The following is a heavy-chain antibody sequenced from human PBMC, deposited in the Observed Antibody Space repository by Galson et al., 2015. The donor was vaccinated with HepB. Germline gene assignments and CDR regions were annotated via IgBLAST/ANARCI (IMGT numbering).Heavy chain of an antibody. CDR3: ATGFTMVRGERDDY. J-gene: IGHJ4*02. D-gene: IGHD3-10*01. CDR2: FDPEDGET. CDR1: GYTLIELS. Sequence: SVKVSCKVSGYTLIELSMHWVRQAPGKGFEWMGGFDPEDGETIYAQKFQGRVTMTEDTSTDTGYMELSSLRSDDTAVYYCATGFTMVRGERDDYWGQGTLVTVSS. V-gene: IGHV1-24*01.